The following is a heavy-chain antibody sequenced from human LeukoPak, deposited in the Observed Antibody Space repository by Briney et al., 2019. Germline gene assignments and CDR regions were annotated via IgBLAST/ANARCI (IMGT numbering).Heavy chain of an antibody. CDR3: ARDPGEYSSSWYEDSAYFDY. J-gene: IGHJ4*02. CDR1: GYTLTELS. CDR2: FDPEDGET. D-gene: IGHD6-13*01. Sequence: ASVKVSCKVSGYTLTELSMHWVRQAPGKGLEWMGGFDPEDGETIYAQKFQGRVTMTEDTSTDTAYMELSSLRSEDTAVYYCARDPGEYSSSWYEDSAYFDYWGQGTLVTVSS. V-gene: IGHV1-24*01.